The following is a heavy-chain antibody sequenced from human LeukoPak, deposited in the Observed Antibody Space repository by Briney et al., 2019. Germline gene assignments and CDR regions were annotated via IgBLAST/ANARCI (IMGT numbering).Heavy chain of an antibody. CDR2: IYYSGST. D-gene: IGHD6-6*01. CDR3: ARDRSTDAFGI. Sequence: SETLSLTCTVSGGSISSSSYYWGWIRQPPGKGLEWIGSIYYSGSTYYNPSLKSQVTISVDTSKNQFSLKLSSVTAADTAVYYCARDRSTDAFGIWGQGTMVTVSS. CDR1: GGSISSSSYY. V-gene: IGHV4-39*07. J-gene: IGHJ3*02.